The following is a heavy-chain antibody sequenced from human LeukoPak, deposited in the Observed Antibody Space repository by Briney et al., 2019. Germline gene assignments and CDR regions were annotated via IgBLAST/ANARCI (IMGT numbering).Heavy chain of an antibody. Sequence: SETLSLTCSVSGGSIISSNYYWGWIRQPPGKGLEWIGSIYQSGSGSSYYNPSLKSRVTISGDTSKNQFFLRLSSVTAADTAVYYCASTLRFLPYRRFDYWGQGTLVPVPS. J-gene: IGHJ4*02. CDR2: IYQSGSGSS. D-gene: IGHD3-3*01. V-gene: IGHV4-39*01. CDR1: GGSIISSNYY. CDR3: ASTLRFLPYRRFDY.